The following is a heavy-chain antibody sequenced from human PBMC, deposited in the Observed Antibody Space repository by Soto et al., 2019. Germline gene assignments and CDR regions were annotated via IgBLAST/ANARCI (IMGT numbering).Heavy chain of an antibody. D-gene: IGHD1-26*01. CDR3: ARDVRVGANSDACDV. CDR1: GYSFDSFG. V-gene: IGHV1-18*01. Sequence: QLVQSGAEVKKPGASMKVSCQASGYSFDSFGISWVRQAPGQGLEWMGRVNAHNHITKYAQKFQGRVTITRDTSTSTDYLEVRSLRSDDTAVYYCARDVRVGANSDACDVWGQGTMVTVSS. CDR2: VNAHNHIT. J-gene: IGHJ3*01.